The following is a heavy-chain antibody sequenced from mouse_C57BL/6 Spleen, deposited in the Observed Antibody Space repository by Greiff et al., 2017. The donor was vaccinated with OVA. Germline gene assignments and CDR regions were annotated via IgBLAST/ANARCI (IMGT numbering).Heavy chain of an antibody. CDR3: ARPLWPKGSWFAY. CDR2: IYPHNGGN. Sequence: VQLQQSGPELVKPGASVKMSCKASGYTFTDYYMHWVKQSHGKSLGWIGSIYPHNGGNGYNPKFKVKATFTVDKSSSTAYMELRRLTSEDSAVYFCARPLWPKGSWFAYWGQGTLVTVSA. J-gene: IGHJ3*01. CDR1: GYTFTDYY. V-gene: IGHV1-34*01. D-gene: IGHD1-1*02.